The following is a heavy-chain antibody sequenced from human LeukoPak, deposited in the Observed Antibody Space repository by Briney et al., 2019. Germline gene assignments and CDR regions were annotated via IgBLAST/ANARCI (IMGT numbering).Heavy chain of an antibody. V-gene: IGHV4-39*01. CDR1: GGSISSSSYY. Sequence: PSETLSLTCTVSGGSISSSSYYWGWIRQPPGKGLEWIGSIYYSGSTYYNPSLKSRVTISVDTSKNQFSLKLSFVTAADTAVYYCARLNDYIAAAGVDYWGQGTLVTVSS. CDR2: IYYSGST. J-gene: IGHJ4*02. D-gene: IGHD6-13*01. CDR3: ARLNDYIAAAGVDY.